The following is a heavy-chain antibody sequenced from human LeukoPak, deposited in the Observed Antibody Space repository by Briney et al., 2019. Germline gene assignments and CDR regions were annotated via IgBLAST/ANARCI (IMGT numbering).Heavy chain of an antibody. J-gene: IGHJ6*02. V-gene: IGHV3-23*01. CDR2: FGGDGKT. CDR1: GFTFTGSA. Sequence: PGGSLRLSCAASGFTFTGSAMCWVRQAPGKGPAWVSGFGGDGKTYYAASVKGRFTISRDNSNNMLYLQMNGLRGEDTALYYCAKDLWDWSAMDVWGQGTTVTVSS. CDR3: AKDLWDWSAMDV. D-gene: IGHD3/OR15-3a*01.